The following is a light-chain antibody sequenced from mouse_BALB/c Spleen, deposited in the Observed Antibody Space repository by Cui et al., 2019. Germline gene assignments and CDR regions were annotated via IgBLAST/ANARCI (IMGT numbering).Light chain of an antibody. J-gene: IGKJ2*01. V-gene: IGKV4-58*01. CDR2: RTS. CDR3: QQWSGYPFT. Sequence: ENLLTQSPAIMAAFLGQKVTMTCSASSSVSSSYLHWYQQKSGASPKPLIHRTSNLASGVPARFSGSGSGTSYSLTISSVEAEDDATYYCQQWSGYPFTFGGGTKLEIK. CDR1: SSVSSSY.